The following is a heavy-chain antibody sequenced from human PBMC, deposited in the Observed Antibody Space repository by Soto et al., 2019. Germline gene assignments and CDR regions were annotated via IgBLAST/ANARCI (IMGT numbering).Heavy chain of an antibody. CDR1: RDTFNKYA. CDR3: ARGEPYLGV. Sequence: QVQLVQSGAEVKKPGSSVKVSCKTSRDTFNKYAFNWVRQAPGQGLEWMGWIIPIFSSRNYAEKFQGRVTITSDDSTSAAYMELRSLRLEDTAVDDCARGEPYLGVWVQGPNVTVSS. V-gene: IGHV1-69*01. CDR2: IIPIFSSR. J-gene: IGHJ6*02.